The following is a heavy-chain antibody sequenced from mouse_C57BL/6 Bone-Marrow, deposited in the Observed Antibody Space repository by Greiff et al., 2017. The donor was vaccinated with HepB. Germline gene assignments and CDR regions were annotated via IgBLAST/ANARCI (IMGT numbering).Heavy chain of an antibody. Sequence: EVKLQESGPGLVKPSQSLSLTCSVTGYSITSGYYWNWIRQFPGNKLEWMGYISYDGSNNYNPSLKNRVTITRDTSKNQFFMQLNSLTTEDTATYYCARDSSYYYGREAMDYWGQGTSVTVSS. CDR2: ISYDGSN. J-gene: IGHJ4*01. CDR1: GYSITSGYY. CDR3: ARDSSYYYGREAMDY. V-gene: IGHV3-6*01. D-gene: IGHD1-1*01.